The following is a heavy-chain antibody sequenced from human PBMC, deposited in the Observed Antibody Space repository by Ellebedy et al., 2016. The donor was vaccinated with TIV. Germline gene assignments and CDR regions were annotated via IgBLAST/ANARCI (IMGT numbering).Heavy chain of an antibody. CDR1: GFTFSNLA. J-gene: IGHJ4*02. CDR3: AKGGRGYITSSFDY. V-gene: IGHV3-23*01. CDR2: ISGSSGSI. D-gene: IGHD5-12*01. Sequence: GESLKISXAASGFTFSNLAMSWVRQAPGKGLEWVSTISGSSGSIYYADSVKGRFTISRDNSKNTLYLQMNSLRAGDTAVYYCAKGGRGYITSSFDYWGQGTLVTVSS.